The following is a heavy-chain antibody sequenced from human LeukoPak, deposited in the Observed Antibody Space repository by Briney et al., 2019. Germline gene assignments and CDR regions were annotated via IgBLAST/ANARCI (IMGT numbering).Heavy chain of an antibody. J-gene: IGHJ4*02. V-gene: IGHV3-30*18. Sequence: GGSLRLSCAASGFTFSSYGMHWVRQAPGKGLEWVAVISYDGSDKYSADSVKGRFTISRDNSKNTLYLQMNSLRAEDTAVYYCAKNAHYQGYSYGGIDYWGQGTLVTVSS. CDR3: AKNAHYQGYSYGGIDY. CDR1: GFTFSSYG. D-gene: IGHD5-18*01. CDR2: ISYDGSDK.